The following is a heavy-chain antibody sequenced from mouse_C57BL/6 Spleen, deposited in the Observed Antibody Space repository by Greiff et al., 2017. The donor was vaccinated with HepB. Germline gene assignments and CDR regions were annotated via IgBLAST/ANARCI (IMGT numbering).Heavy chain of an antibody. V-gene: IGHV1-82*01. CDR3: ARCPRNYLDD. Sequence: QVQLKESGPELVKPGASVKISCKASGYAFSSSWMNWVKQRPGKGLEWIGRIYPGDGDTNYNGKFKGKATLTADKSSSTAYMQLSSLTSEDSAVYFCARCPRNYLDDWGQGTTLTVSS. J-gene: IGHJ2*01. CDR1: GYAFSSSW. CDR2: IYPGDGDT.